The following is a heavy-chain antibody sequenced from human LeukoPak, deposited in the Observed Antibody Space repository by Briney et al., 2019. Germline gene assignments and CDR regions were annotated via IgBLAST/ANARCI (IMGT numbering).Heavy chain of an antibody. V-gene: IGHV4-59*11. CDR1: GGSISGHS. CDR3: ARVAGPFDY. D-gene: IGHD6-19*01. Sequence: SETLSLTCTVSGGSISGHSWSWIRQPPGKGLEWIGYIYYSGTTNYNPSLKSRVTISIDTSKNQFSLKLSSVTAAGTAAYYCARVAGPFDYWGQGTLVTVSS. J-gene: IGHJ4*02. CDR2: IYYSGTT.